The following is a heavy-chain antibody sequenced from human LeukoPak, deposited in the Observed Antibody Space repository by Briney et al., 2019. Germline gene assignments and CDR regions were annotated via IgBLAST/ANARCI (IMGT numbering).Heavy chain of an antibody. CDR2: ISSSNNYI. J-gene: IGHJ4*02. D-gene: IGHD4-11*01. V-gene: IGHV3-21*01. CDR1: GFTFSSYS. CDR3: ARDPYSGLFDY. Sequence: WGSLRLSCAASGFTFSSYSMNWVRQAPGKGLEWVSSISSSNNYIYYADSVKGRFTISRDNAKNSLYLQMNSLRAEDTAVYYCARDPYSGLFDYWGQGTLGTVSS.